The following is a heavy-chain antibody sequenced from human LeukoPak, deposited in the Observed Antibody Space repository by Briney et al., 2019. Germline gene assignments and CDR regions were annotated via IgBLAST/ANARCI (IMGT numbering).Heavy chain of an antibody. CDR2: ISAYNGNT. D-gene: IGHD3-22*01. V-gene: IGHV1-2*02. CDR1: GYTFTSYN. Sequence: AASVKVSCKASGYTFTSYNMHWVRQAPGQGLGWMGWISAYNGNTNYAQKFQGRVTMTRDTSINTAYMDLSRLTSDDRAFYYCARGYSYDGGAYRLFDSWGQGTLVTVSS. CDR3: ARGYSYDGGAYRLFDS. J-gene: IGHJ4*02.